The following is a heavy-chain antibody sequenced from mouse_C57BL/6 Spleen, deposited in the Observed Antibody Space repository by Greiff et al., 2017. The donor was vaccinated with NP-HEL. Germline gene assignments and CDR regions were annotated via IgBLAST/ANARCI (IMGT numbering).Heavy chain of an antibody. CDR1: GYTFTSYW. V-gene: IGHV1-55*01. CDR2: IYPGSGST. J-gene: IGHJ1*03. CDR3: ARGWDGYWYVDV. D-gene: IGHD4-1*01. Sequence: QVQLQQPGAELVKPGASVKMSCKASGYTFTSYWITWVKQRPGQGLEWIGDIYPGSGSTNYNEKFKSKATLTVDTSSSTAYMQLSSLTSEDSAVYYCARGWDGYWYVDVWGTGTTVTVSS.